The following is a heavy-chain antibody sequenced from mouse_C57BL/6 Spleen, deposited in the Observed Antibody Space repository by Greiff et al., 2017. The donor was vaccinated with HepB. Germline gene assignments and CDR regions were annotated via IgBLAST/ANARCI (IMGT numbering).Heavy chain of an antibody. J-gene: IGHJ4*01. V-gene: IGHV1-52*01. CDR2: IDPSDSET. Sequence: VQLQQPGAELVRPGSSVKLSCKASGYTFTSYWMHWVKQRPIQGLEWIGNIDPSDSETHYNQKFKDKATLTVDKSSSTAYMQLSSLTSEDSAVYYCAEGQHGEDYYAMDYWGQGTSVTVSS. CDR1: GYTFTSYW. CDR3: AEGQHGEDYYAMDY.